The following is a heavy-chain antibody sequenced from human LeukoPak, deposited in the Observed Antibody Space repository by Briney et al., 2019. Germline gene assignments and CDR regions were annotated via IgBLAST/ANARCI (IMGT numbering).Heavy chain of an antibody. V-gene: IGHV3-30-3*01. CDR2: MSYDGTSE. D-gene: IGHD5-24*01. Sequence: GGSLRLSCAASGFTLSSYAMSWVRQAPGKGLERVAVMSYDGTSEYYADSVRGRFTISRDHSQNMLHLQMNSLRDEDTALYYCVRDRRDGKNLAYHFDFWGQGTLVTVSS. CDR1: GFTLSSYA. CDR3: VRDRRDGKNLAYHFDF. J-gene: IGHJ4*02.